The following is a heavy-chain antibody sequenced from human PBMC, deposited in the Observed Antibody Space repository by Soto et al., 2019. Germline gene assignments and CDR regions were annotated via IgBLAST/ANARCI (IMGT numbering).Heavy chain of an antibody. V-gene: IGHV1-18*01. Sequence: QVQLVQSGAEVKKPGASVKVSCKASGYTFTSYGISWVRQAPGQGLEWMGWISAYNGNTNYAQKRXXXVTMTADTSTXXAXMXXRSLRSDDTAVYYCARYKGAWVGELLFPLYYGMDVWGQGTTVTVSS. D-gene: IGHD3-10*01. J-gene: IGHJ6*02. CDR2: ISAYNGNT. CDR1: GYTFTSYG. CDR3: ARYKGAWVGELLFPLYYGMDV.